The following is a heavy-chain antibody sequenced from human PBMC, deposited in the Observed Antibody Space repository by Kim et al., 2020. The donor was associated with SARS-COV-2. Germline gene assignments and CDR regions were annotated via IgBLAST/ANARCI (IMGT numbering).Heavy chain of an antibody. V-gene: IGHV3-74*01. J-gene: IGHJ4*02. CDR2: DESTT. D-gene: IGHD2-15*01. Sequence: DESTTNYADSVKGRFTSAGDNAKNTLYLQMNSLRAEDTAVYYCARGGGPDYWGQGTLVTVSS. CDR3: ARGGGPDY.